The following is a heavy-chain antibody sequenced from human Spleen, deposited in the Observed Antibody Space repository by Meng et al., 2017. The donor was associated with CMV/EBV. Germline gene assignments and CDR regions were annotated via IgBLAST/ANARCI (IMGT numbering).Heavy chain of an antibody. D-gene: IGHD3/OR15-3a*01. CDR2: SNPKTGGT. J-gene: IGHJ4*02. CDR1: GFTFTDYF. V-gene: IGHV1-2*07. Sequence: SGFTFTDYFIHWVRQAPGQGLEWMGWSNPKTGGTNYAHRFQGRIALTTDTSIRTAYMELSSLRPGDTAFYYCVRAREEIWTGYLFDYWGQGTLVTVSS. CDR3: VRAREEIWTGYLFDY.